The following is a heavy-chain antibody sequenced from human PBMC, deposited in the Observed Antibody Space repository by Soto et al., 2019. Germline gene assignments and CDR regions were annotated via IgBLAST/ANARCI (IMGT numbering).Heavy chain of an antibody. Sequence: QVQLQQWGAGLLKPSETLSLTCAVYGGSFSGYYWSWIRQPPGKGLEWIGEINHSGSTNYNPSLKSRVTISVDTSRNQFSLKLSSVTAADPAVYYCERGRLDTAMVIYYYYGMDVWGQGTTVTVSS. J-gene: IGHJ6*02. CDR3: ERGRLDTAMVIYYYYGMDV. D-gene: IGHD5-18*01. V-gene: IGHV4-34*01. CDR2: INHSGST. CDR1: GGSFSGYY.